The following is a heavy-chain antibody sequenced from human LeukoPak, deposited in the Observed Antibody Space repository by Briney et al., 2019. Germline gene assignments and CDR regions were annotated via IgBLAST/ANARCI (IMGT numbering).Heavy chain of an antibody. D-gene: IGHD5/OR15-5a*01. Sequence: SETLSLTCAVYGGSFSGYYWSWIRQPPGKWLEWIGEINHSGSTNYNPSLKSRVTISVDTSKSQFSLKLSSVTAADTAVYYCARLRSVYYYYYYYMDVWGKGTTVTISS. J-gene: IGHJ6*03. V-gene: IGHV4-34*01. CDR2: INHSGST. CDR1: GGSFSGYY. CDR3: ARLRSVYYYYYYYMDV.